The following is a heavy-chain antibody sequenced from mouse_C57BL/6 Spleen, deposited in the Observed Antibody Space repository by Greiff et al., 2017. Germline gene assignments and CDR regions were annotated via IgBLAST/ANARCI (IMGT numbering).Heavy chain of an antibody. Sequence: RLVESEGGLVQPGSSMKLSCTASGFTFSDYYMAWVRQVPEKGLEWVANINYDGSSTYYLDSLKSRFIISRDNAKNILYLQMSSLKSEDTATYYGERGHYYSSSYGAMDYWGQGTSVTVSS. CDR2: INYDGSST. CDR1: GFTFSDYY. J-gene: IGHJ4*01. CDR3: ERGHYYSSSYGAMDY. D-gene: IGHD1-1*01. V-gene: IGHV5-16*01.